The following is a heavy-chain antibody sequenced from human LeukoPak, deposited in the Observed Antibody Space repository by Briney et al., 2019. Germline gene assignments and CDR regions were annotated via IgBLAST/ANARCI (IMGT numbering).Heavy chain of an antibody. J-gene: IGHJ6*02. V-gene: IGHV3-21*01. Sequence: GGSLRLSCAASGFTFSSYSMNWVRQAPGKGLEWVSYISSSSRYIYYADSVKGRFTISRDNAKNSLYLQMNSLRAEDTAVYYCARARMVRALRGAMDVWGQGATVTVSS. D-gene: IGHD3-10*01. CDR1: GFTFSSYS. CDR3: ARARMVRALRGAMDV. CDR2: ISSSSRYI.